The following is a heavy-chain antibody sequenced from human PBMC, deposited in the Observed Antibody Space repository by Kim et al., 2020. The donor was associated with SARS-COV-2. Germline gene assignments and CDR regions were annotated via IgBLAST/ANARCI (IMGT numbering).Heavy chain of an antibody. CDR1: RASLRGYS. V-gene: IGHV4-34*01. Sequence: SETLSLTCSVSRASLRGYSWCWICQPPGQGLEWIGEINNSGNTAYNSSLNSRVSLFLETYKNNFHLKLSPVTAADTDSYYCSSRAFGEGLDSWGKGILV. CDR3: SSRAFGEGLDS. D-gene: IGHD3-3*01. J-gene: IGHJ4*02. CDR2: INNSGNT.